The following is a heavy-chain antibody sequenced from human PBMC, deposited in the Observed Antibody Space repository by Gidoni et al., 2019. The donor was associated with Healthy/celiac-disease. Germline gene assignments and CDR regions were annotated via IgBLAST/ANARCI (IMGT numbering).Heavy chain of an antibody. CDR1: GGSFSGYS. J-gene: IGHJ3*02. CDR2: INHSGST. CDR3: ARGPRDSSGYS. V-gene: IGHV4-34*01. D-gene: IGHD3-22*01. Sequence: QVQLQQWGAGLLKPSETLSLTCAVYGGSFSGYSWSWIRQPPGKGLEWIGEINHSGSTNYNPSLKSRVTISVDTSKNQFSLKLSSVTAADTAVYYCARGPRDSSGYSWGQGTMVTVSS.